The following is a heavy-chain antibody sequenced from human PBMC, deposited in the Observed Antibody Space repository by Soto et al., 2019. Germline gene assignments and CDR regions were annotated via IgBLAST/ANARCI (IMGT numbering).Heavy chain of an antibody. V-gene: IGHV1-69*01. Sequence: QVQLVQSGAEVKKPGSSVKVSCKASGGTFSSYAISWVRQAPGQGLEWMGGIIPIFGTANYAQKFQGRVTITADESTSTAYMELSSMRSEDTSVYYCARGLDFWSGYYTYYYGIDVWGQGTTVTVS. CDR3: ARGLDFWSGYYTYYYGIDV. D-gene: IGHD3-3*01. CDR1: GGTFSSYA. CDR2: IIPIFGTA. J-gene: IGHJ6*02.